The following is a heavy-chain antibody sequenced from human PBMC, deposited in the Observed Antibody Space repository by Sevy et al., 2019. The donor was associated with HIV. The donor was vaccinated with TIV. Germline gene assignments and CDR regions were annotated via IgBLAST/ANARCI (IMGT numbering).Heavy chain of an antibody. D-gene: IGHD3-10*01. V-gene: IGHV3-73*01. CDR2: IRSKANSYAT. CDR1: GFTFSGSA. CDR3: TRLGITMVRGLTYYYYGMDV. J-gene: IGHJ6*02. Sequence: GGSLRLSCAASGFTFSGSAMHWVRQASGKGLEWVGRIRSKANSYATAYAASVKGRVTISRDDSKNTAYLQMNSLKTEDTAMYYCTRLGITMVRGLTYYYYGMDVWGQGTTVTVSS.